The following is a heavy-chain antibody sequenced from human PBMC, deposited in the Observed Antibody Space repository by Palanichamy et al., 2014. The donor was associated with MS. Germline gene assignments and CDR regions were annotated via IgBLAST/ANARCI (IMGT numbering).Heavy chain of an antibody. D-gene: IGHD3-10*01. CDR1: GFTVSSKY. CDR2: IYIAGST. V-gene: IGHV3-53*01. J-gene: IGHJ4*02. Sequence: EVQLVESGGGLIQPGGSLRVSCAASGFTVSSKYMHWVRQAPGKGLEWVSVIYIAGSTYYADSVKGRFTVSRDNSKNTLYLQMNSLRAEDTAVYYCARESWFGEYRGYYFDHWGQGTLVIVSS. CDR3: ARESWFGEYRGYYFDH.